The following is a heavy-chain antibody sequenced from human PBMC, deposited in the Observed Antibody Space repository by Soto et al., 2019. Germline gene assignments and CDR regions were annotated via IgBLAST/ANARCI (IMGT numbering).Heavy chain of an antibody. Sequence: QITLKVSGPTLVKPTQTLTLTCTFSGFSLRNSGVGVGWIRQPPGKALEWLALIYWDDDKRYSPSLKSRLTITKDTSKNQVALTMTNMDPVDTATYYCAHLTTGGFYFDYWGQGTLVTVSS. D-gene: IGHD4-17*01. V-gene: IGHV2-5*02. CDR1: GFSLRNSGVG. J-gene: IGHJ4*02. CDR2: IYWDDDK. CDR3: AHLTTGGFYFDY.